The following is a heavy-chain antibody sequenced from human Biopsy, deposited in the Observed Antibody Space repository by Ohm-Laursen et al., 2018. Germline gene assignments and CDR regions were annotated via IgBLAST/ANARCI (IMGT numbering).Heavy chain of an antibody. J-gene: IGHJ4*02. V-gene: IGHV1-18*01. Sequence: SVKVSCKSSGYKFTSYGMSWVRQAPGQGFEWMGRISGYNGNTNYAQKSQGRITMTIDAATSTGYMDLRILKSDDTAVYYCARIAAAGWDDYWGQGTLVTVSS. D-gene: IGHD6-25*01. CDR2: ISGYNGNT. CDR3: ARIAAAGWDDY. CDR1: GYKFTSYG.